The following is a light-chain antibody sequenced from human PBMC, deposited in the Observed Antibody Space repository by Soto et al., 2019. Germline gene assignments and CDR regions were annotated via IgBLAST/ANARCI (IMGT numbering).Light chain of an antibody. CDR3: QQSYSTPHT. V-gene: IGKV1-39*01. CDR1: QSISGY. J-gene: IGKJ2*01. CDR2: AAS. Sequence: DIQMTQSPSSLSASVGDRVTITCRASQSISGYLNWYQQKPGKAPKLLVHAASILQSGVPSRFSGSGSGTDFTLTISSLQPEDFTTYYCQQSYSTPHTFVQGTNLEI.